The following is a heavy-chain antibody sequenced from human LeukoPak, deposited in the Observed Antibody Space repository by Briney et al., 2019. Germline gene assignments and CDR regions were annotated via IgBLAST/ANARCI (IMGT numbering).Heavy chain of an antibody. Sequence: SETLSLTCTVSGGSISSGSYYRSWIRRPAGKGLEWIGRIYTSGSTNYNPSLKSRVTISVDTSKNQFSLKLSSVTAADTAVYYCARELLNRGTTGTGHFDYWGQGTLVTVSS. CDR3: ARELLNRGTTGTGHFDY. CDR1: GGSISSGSYY. J-gene: IGHJ4*02. D-gene: IGHD1-1*01. V-gene: IGHV4-61*02. CDR2: IYTSGST.